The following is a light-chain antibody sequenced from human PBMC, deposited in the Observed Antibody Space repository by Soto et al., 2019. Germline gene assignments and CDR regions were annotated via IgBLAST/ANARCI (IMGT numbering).Light chain of an antibody. CDR3: QRYNSNSRT. Sequence: DIQMTQSPSNLSASVGDGVTITCRASQNVNSWEAWYQQKPGKAPKFLIYDASNLESGVPSRFSGRGSGTEFTLTISSLQPDDFATYYCQRYNSNSRTFGQGTRV. V-gene: IGKV1-5*01. J-gene: IGKJ1*01. CDR1: QNVNSW. CDR2: DAS.